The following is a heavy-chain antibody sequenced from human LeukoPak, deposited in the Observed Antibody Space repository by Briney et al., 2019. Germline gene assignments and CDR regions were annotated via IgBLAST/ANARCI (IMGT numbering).Heavy chain of an antibody. V-gene: IGHV3-30*18. Sequence: GGPLRLSCAGSGFTFSRNGMHWVRQAPGQGLEWVAGIANDGSRKHYADSVKGRFTISRDNSKNTMYLQMDSLRAEETALYYCAKDEGSYGLDFWGQGVLVTVST. J-gene: IGHJ4*02. D-gene: IGHD4-17*01. CDR1: GFTFSRNG. CDR2: IANDGSRK. CDR3: AKDEGSYGLDF.